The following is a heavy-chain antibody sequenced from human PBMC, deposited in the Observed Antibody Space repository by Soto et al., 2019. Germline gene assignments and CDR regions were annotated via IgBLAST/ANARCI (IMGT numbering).Heavy chain of an antibody. CDR1: GGSISSSGYY. CDR3: AIVGVVGSGSHTPNYYYGMDV. CDR2: IYYSGST. D-gene: IGHD3-10*01. Sequence: SETLSLTCAVSGGSISSSGYYWGWIRQPPGKGLEWIGSIYYSGSTYYNPSLQSRVTISVDTSKNQFSLKLSSVTAADTAVYYCAIVGVVGSGSHTPNYYYGMDVWGQGTTVT. V-gene: IGHV4-39*01. J-gene: IGHJ6*02.